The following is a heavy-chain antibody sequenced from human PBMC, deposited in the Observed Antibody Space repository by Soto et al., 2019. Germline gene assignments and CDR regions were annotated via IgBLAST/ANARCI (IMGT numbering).Heavy chain of an antibody. CDR1: GYTFTSYD. V-gene: IGHV1-8*01. Sequence: GASVKVSCKASGYTFTSYDINWVRQATGQGLEWMGWMNPNSGNTGYAQKFQGRVTMTRNTSISTAYMELSSLRSEDTAVYYCAGGHQLRFLEWLWYRHPDYYGMDVWGQGTTVTVSS. CDR3: AGGHQLRFLEWLWYRHPDYYGMDV. CDR2: MNPNSGNT. D-gene: IGHD3-3*01. J-gene: IGHJ6*02.